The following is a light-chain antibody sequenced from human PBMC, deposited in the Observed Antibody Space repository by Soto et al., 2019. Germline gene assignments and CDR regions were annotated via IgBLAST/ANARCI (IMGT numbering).Light chain of an antibody. Sequence: QSVLTQPPSVSGAPGQTVTISCLGSGTNFGAGFDVHWYQQLPGTAPKLLMHSNNLRPSGVPERISGSKFGTAASLAISGLRSEDEAVYYCASWDDRLGAVIFGGGTK. CDR1: GTNFGAGFD. CDR3: ASWDDRLGAVI. J-gene: IGLJ2*01. CDR2: SNN. V-gene: IGLV1-47*02.